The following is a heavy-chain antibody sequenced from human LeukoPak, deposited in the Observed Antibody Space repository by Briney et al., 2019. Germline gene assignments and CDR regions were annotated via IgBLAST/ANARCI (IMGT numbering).Heavy chain of an antibody. CDR1: GGSISSYY. CDR2: IYYSGGT. CDR3: ARPTWIQRSGGSRYFDY. D-gene: IGHD5-18*01. V-gene: IGHV4-59*12. J-gene: IGHJ4*02. Sequence: SETLSLTCTVSGGSISSYYWSWIRQPPGKGLEWIGYIYYSGGTNYNPSLKSRVTISVDTSKNQFSLKLSSVTAADTAVYYCARPTWIQRSGGSRYFDYWGQGTLVTVSS.